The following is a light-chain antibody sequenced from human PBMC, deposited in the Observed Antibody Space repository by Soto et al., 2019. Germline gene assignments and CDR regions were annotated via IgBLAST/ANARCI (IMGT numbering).Light chain of an antibody. CDR2: GAS. CDR1: QGVDSD. V-gene: IGKV1-39*01. Sequence: QMTQSPSSLSASVGDSVTSTCRASQGVDSDLSWYQQRPGKAPKLLIYGASNLHSGVPSRCSGRGSGTLFTLTISSLQPEDVATYYCQQSYSTLVLTFGGGTKVELK. CDR3: QQSYSTLVLT. J-gene: IGKJ4*01.